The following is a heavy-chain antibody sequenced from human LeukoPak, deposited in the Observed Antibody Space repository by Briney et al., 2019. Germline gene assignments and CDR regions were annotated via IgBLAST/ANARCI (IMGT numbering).Heavy chain of an antibody. D-gene: IGHD3-10*01. Sequence: GGSLRLSCAASGFSFSAYGMNWVRQAPGKGLEWVSAIGGSGATTYYADSVRGRFTISRDNSKNTMYLQMSSLRAEDTAVYYCAKDNGYGSGSYFDYWGQGTLVTVSS. CDR3: AKDNGYGSGSYFDY. V-gene: IGHV3-23*01. CDR1: GFSFSAYG. J-gene: IGHJ4*02. CDR2: IGGSGATT.